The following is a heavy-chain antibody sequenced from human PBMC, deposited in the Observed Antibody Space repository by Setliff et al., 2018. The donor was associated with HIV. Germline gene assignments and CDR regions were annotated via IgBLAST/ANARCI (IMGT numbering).Heavy chain of an antibody. D-gene: IGHD3-22*01. CDR2: VNHSGNT. V-gene: IGHV4-34*01. CDR3: ARGTVITYFYDSSGSFDY. Sequence: SETLSLTCAVYGESFSGYYWTWIRQPPGKGLEWIGEVNHSGNTNYNPSLKSRVTIPADTSKNQFSLKLTSVTAADTAVYYCARGTVITYFYDSSGSFDYWGQGTLVTVSS. CDR1: GESFSGYY. J-gene: IGHJ4*02.